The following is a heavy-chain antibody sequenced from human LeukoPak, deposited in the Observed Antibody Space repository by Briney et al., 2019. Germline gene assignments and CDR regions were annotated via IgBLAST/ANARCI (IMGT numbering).Heavy chain of an antibody. CDR1: GGTFSSYA. V-gene: IGHV1-69*05. Sequence: ASVKVSCKASGGTFSSYAISWVRQAPGQGLERMGRIIPIFGTANYAQKFQGRVTITTDESTSTAYMELSSLRSDDTAVYYCAREVDYDYVWGSYRYNPPLDYWGQGTLVTVSS. CDR2: IIPIFGTA. J-gene: IGHJ4*02. CDR3: AREVDYDYVWGSYRYNPPLDY. D-gene: IGHD3-16*02.